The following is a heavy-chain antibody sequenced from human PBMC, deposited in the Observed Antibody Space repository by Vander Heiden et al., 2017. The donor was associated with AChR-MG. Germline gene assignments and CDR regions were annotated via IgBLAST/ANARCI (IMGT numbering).Heavy chain of an antibody. CDR2: MNNGGKG. D-gene: IGHD1-26*01. CDR3: TRGWGMDV. Sequence: QVQLQQWGAGLLKPSATLSLTCAPPRGSFSGYYWSWTRKPPGKGLGWIGEMNNGGKGNYNSSLKSRVTISADTSKKEFYLRLTSLTAADTAVYYCTRGWGMDVWGQGTTVTVSS. V-gene: IGHV4-34*01. CDR1: RGSFSGYY. J-gene: IGHJ6*02.